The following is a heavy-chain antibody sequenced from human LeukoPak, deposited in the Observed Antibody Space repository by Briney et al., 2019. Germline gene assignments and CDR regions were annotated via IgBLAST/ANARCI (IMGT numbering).Heavy chain of an antibody. CDR2: IYYSGST. D-gene: IGHD3-16*01. J-gene: IGHJ4*02. CDR3: ARTRDGGHLDN. Sequence: PSETLSLTCSVSGGYIRSYYWSWIRQPPGKGLEWIGYIYYSGSTDYNPSLKSRVTISVDTSKNQFSLKLTSVTAADTAVYYCARTRDGGHLDNWGQGTLVTVSS. V-gene: IGHV4-59*01. CDR1: GGYIRSYY.